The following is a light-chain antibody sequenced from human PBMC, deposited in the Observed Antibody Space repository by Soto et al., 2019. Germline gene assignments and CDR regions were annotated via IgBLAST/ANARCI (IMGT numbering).Light chain of an antibody. CDR1: SSDVGGYNY. CDR3: SPYAGSNNYV. CDR2: GVT. Sequence: QSVLSQPPSASLSPGQSVTISCTGTSSDVGGYNYVSWYQQHPGKAPKLMIYGVTKRPSGVPDRFSGSKSGNTASLTVSGLQAEDEADYYCSPYAGSNNYVFGTGTKVTVL. J-gene: IGLJ1*01. V-gene: IGLV2-8*01.